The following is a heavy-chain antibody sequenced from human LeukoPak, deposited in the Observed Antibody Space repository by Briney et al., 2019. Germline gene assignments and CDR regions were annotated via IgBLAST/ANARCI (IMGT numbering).Heavy chain of an antibody. Sequence: ASVKVSCKASGYAFTSYAMHWVRQAPGQRLEWMGWINAGNGNTKYSQKFQGRVTITRDTSASTAYMELSSLRSEDTAVYYCARDHNIVAPFDYWGQGTLVTVSS. CDR1: GYAFTSYA. CDR3: ARDHNIVAPFDY. V-gene: IGHV1-3*01. J-gene: IGHJ4*02. D-gene: IGHD5-12*01. CDR2: INAGNGNT.